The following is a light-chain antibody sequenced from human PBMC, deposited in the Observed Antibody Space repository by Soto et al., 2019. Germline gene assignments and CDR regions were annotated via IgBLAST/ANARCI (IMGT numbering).Light chain of an antibody. J-gene: IGLJ3*02. Sequence: QSALTQPASVSGSPGQSITISCTGTSSDVGGYNYVSWYQQHPGKAPKLMIYGVSNRPSGVSNRFSGSKSDNTASLTISGLQAEDEDDYYCSSYTTSGTWVFGGGTKLTVL. CDR2: GVS. V-gene: IGLV2-14*01. CDR1: SSDVGGYNY. CDR3: SSYTTSGTWV.